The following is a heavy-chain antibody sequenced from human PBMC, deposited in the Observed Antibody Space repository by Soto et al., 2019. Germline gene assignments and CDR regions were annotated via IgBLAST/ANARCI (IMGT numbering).Heavy chain of an antibody. CDR3: AKDGGGIVVVPAARGDS. CDR2: IRGNGANT. CDR1: GFTFSNYA. Sequence: GGSLRLSCAASGFTFSNYAMSWVRQAPGKGLEWVSAIRGNGANTYYADSVKGRFTISRDNSKNILYLQMNSLRAEDTAIYYCAKDGGGIVVVPAARGDSWGQGTLVTVSS. V-gene: IGHV3-23*01. D-gene: IGHD2-2*01. J-gene: IGHJ4*02.